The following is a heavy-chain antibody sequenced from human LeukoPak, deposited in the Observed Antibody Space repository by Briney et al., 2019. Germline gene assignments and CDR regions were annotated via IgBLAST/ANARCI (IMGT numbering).Heavy chain of an antibody. Sequence: PGGSVRLSCAASGFTFSSYAMSWVRQAPGKGLEWVSAISGSGGSTYYADSVKGRFTISRDNSKNTLYLQMNSLRAEDTAVYYCPEDRGLYSGHFDYWGQGTLVTVSS. D-gene: IGHD4-11*01. CDR3: PEDRGLYSGHFDY. V-gene: IGHV3-23*01. CDR1: GFTFSSYA. CDR2: ISGSGGST. J-gene: IGHJ4*02.